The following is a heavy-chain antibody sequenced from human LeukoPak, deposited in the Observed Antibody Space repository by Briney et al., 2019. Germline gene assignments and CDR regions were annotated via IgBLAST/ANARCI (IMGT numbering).Heavy chain of an antibody. D-gene: IGHD5-24*01. Sequence: GESLKISCKGSGYTFTNYWIGWVRQMPGRGLEWTGIIYPGDSDTRYSPSFQGQVIISADKSISTAYLQWTRLKASDTAMYYCARRDDGYNIHSLWGQGTLVTVSS. V-gene: IGHV5-51*01. CDR1: GYTFTNYW. CDR3: ARRDDGYNIHSL. J-gene: IGHJ4*02. CDR2: IYPGDSDT.